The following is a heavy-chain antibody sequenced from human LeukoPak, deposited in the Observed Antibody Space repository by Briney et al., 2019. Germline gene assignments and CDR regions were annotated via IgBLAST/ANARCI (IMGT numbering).Heavy chain of an antibody. CDR1: GASTSDKY. CDR3: AQTTGWPGFDF. Sequence: SETLSLTCSASGASTSDKYWSWIRQSTGRTLEWIGHIYNGRNTKYNPSLTSRVTISVDTSKNQFSLSLTSVTAADTAMYYCAQTTGWPGFDFWGPGALVTVSS. V-gene: IGHV4-59*08. CDR2: IYNGRNT. J-gene: IGHJ4*02. D-gene: IGHD6-19*01.